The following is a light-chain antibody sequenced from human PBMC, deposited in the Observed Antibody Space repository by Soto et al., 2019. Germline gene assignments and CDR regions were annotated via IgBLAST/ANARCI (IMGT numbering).Light chain of an antibody. V-gene: IGKV3-20*01. J-gene: IGKJ4*01. CDR3: QQFGSSPLLT. CDR2: GAS. Sequence: EIVLTQSPGTLSLSPGERATLSCRASQSVSSTNLAWYQQRPGQAPRLLIFGASNRATSVPDRFSGSGSGTDFTLAISRLEPEDFAVYYCQQFGSSPLLTFGGGTNVEIK. CDR1: QSVSSTN.